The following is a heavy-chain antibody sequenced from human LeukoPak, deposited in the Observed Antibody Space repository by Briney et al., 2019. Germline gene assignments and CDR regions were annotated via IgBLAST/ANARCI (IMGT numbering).Heavy chain of an antibody. CDR3: ARGGLQYYDSSGFDY. CDR2: IKQDGSEK. D-gene: IGHD3-22*01. CDR1: GFTFSAYA. V-gene: IGHV3-7*01. Sequence: PGGSLRLSCAASGFTFSAYAMSWVRQAPGKGLEWVANIKQDGSEKYYVDSVKGRFTISRDNAKNSLYLQMNSLRAEDTAVYYCARGGLQYYDSSGFDYWGQGTLVTVSS. J-gene: IGHJ4*02.